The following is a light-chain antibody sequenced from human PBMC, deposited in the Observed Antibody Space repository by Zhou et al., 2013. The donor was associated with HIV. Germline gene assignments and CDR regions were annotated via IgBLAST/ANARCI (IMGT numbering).Light chain of an antibody. J-gene: IGKJ2*01. Sequence: AIRITQSPSSLSASTGDRVNITCRASQDIGNYLAWYQQKAGKAPILLIYSGSTLQNGVASRFSGSGYGTEFTLTISCLQHEDFTDYYCHQYYSYPSFGQGTKLEI. CDR3: HQYYSYPS. CDR2: SGS. V-gene: IGKV1-8*01. CDR1: QDIGNY.